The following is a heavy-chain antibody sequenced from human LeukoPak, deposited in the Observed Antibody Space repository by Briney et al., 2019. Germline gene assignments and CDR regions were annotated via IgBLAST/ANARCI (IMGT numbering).Heavy chain of an antibody. Sequence: AGGSLRFSCAASGFTVSSNYMSWVRQAPGKGMEWVSVIYSGGSTYYADSVKGRFTISRHNSKNTLYLQMNSLRAEDTAVYYCARAHSSGWYYYYGMDVWGQGTTVIVSS. CDR2: IYSGGST. J-gene: IGHJ6*02. CDR3: ARAHSSGWYYYYGMDV. V-gene: IGHV3-53*04. CDR1: GFTVSSNY. D-gene: IGHD6-25*01.